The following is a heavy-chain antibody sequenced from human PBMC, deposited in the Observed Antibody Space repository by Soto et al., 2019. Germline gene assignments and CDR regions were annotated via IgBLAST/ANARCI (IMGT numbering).Heavy chain of an antibody. D-gene: IGHD3-22*01. CDR1: GYTFTGYY. CDR2: INPNSGGT. CDR3: ARDKIVVVKINYYYGMGG. V-gene: IGHV1-2*02. Sequence: ASVKVSSKGSGYTFTGYYMHWVRQAPGQGLEWMGWINPNSGGTNYAQKFQGRVTMTRDTSISTDYMELSRLRSDDTAVYYCARDKIVVVKINYYYGMGGWGQGTTVTVSS. J-gene: IGHJ6*02.